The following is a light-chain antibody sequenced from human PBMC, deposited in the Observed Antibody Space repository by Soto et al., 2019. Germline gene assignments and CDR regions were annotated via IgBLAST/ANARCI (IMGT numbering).Light chain of an antibody. CDR1: QSIRTN. Sequence: EIVMTQSPATLSVSPGERATLSCRASQSIRTNLAWYQQKPGQAPRLLIYGASTRTTGIPARFSGSGSETEFTITISSLQSEDFAVYYCQHYNNWPPFTFGQGTKLEIK. CDR2: GAS. CDR3: QHYNNWPPFT. J-gene: IGKJ2*01. V-gene: IGKV3-15*01.